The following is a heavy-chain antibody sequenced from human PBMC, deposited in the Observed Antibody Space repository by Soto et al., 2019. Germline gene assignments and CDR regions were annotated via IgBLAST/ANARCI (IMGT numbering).Heavy chain of an antibody. CDR2: ISAYNGNT. D-gene: IGHD3-22*01. J-gene: IGHJ4*02. CDR1: GYTFSSYG. V-gene: IGHV1-18*01. CDR3: ARGGPDYQNSGYYYSA. Sequence: QVQLVQSGAEVKKAGASVKVSCKASGYTFSSYGISWVRQAPGQGLEWMGWISAYNGNTNYAQKFQGRVTMTTDTSTSTAYMELRSLRSDATAVYYCARGGPDYQNSGYYYSAWGQGTLVTVSS.